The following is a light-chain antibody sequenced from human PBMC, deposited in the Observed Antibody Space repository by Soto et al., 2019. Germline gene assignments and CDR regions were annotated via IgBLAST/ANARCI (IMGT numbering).Light chain of an antibody. CDR1: SSDVGGSNY. CDR3: SSYTSSNTLEV. Sequence: QSALIQPASVSGSPGQSITISCTGTSSDVGGSNYVSWYQHHPHRAPKLLIYEVSYRPSGVSNRFSGSKSGNMASLTISGLHAEDEADYYCSSYTSSNTLEVFGSGTKLTVL. J-gene: IGLJ1*01. V-gene: IGLV2-14*01. CDR2: EVS.